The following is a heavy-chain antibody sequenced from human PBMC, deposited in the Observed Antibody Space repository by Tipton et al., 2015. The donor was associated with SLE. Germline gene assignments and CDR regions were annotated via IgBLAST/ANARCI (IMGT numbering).Heavy chain of an antibody. V-gene: IGHV4-38-2*02. D-gene: IGHD3-22*01. J-gene: IGHJ5*02. CDR2: IYHSGTT. Sequence: TLSLTCSVSGYSISSAYYWGWLRQPPGKGPEWIGSIYHSGTTFYNPSLKSRVTISVDTSKNRFSLKLNSVTAADTAVYYCARDRSSGYYWFDPWGQGTLVTVSS. CDR1: GYSISSAYY. CDR3: ARDRSSGYYWFDP.